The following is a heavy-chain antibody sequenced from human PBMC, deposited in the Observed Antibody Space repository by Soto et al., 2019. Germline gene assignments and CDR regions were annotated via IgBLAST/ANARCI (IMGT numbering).Heavy chain of an antibody. V-gene: IGHV1-18*01. CDR2: INTSNDNK. Sequence: ASVKVSCKASGYTFTNYGISWVRQAPGEGLEWVGWINTSNDNKLYAQKLQGRLTLTTDTSTSTAYMDLTTLRSDDTAVYFCARDPGAASFDVWAQGPLVTVSS. D-gene: IGHD2-15*01. J-gene: IGHJ4*02. CDR3: ARDPGAASFDV. CDR1: GYTFTNYG.